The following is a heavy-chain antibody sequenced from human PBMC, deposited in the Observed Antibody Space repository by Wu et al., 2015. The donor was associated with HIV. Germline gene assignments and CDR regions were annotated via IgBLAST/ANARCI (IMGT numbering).Heavy chain of an antibody. CDR3: ARDLSGSYLPHEVDY. Sequence: QVQLVQSGAEVKKPGASVKVSCKASGYTFTHYDINWVRQASGQGLEWMGWMNPNSGNTGYRQRFQGRVTMTRDNSITTAYMELRGLRSDDTAFYYCARDLSGSYLPHEVDYWGQGTLVTVSS. CDR2: MNPNSGNT. J-gene: IGHJ4*02. D-gene: IGHD1-26*01. CDR1: GYTFTHYD. V-gene: IGHV1-8*01.